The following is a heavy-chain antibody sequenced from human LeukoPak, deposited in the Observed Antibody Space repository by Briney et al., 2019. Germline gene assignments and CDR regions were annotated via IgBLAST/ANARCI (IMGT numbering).Heavy chain of an antibody. D-gene: IGHD3-10*02. CDR1: GFVFSSRG. Sequence: QTGGSLRLSCVTSGFVFSSRGMVWARQAPGNGLEWVSYISPRGETIYYADSVKGRFTVSRDNAKSSMFLQMESLRVEDTAKYYCARVDGPTVFVYYLDFWGQGTLATVSS. J-gene: IGHJ4*02. CDR3: ARVDGPTVFVYYLDF. CDR2: ISPRGETI. V-gene: IGHV3-48*01.